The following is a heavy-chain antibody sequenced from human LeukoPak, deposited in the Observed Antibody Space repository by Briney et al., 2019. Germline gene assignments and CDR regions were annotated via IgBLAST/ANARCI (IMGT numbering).Heavy chain of an antibody. J-gene: IGHJ4*02. CDR1: GFTFSGFE. V-gene: IGHV3-48*03. CDR3: ASQDY. Sequence: PGGSLRLSCAATGFTFSGFEMNWVRRAPGKGLEWVSYISSSGSAKYYADSVKGRFTISRDNTKSSLYLQMNSLRGEDTAVYYCASQDYWGQGTLVTVSS. CDR2: ISSSGSAK.